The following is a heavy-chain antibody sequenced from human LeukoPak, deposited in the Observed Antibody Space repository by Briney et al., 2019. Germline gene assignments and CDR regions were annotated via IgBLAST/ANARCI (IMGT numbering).Heavy chain of an antibody. CDR3: TRGYCGGDCYSSYYYYYYMDV. Sequence: PGRSLRLSCTASGFTFGDYAMSWFRQAPGKGLEWVGFIRSKAYGGTTEYAASVKGRFTISRDDSKSIAYLQMNSLKTEDTAVYYCTRGYCGGDCYSSYYYYYYMDVWGKGTTVTVSS. J-gene: IGHJ6*03. D-gene: IGHD2-21*02. CDR1: GFTFGDYA. V-gene: IGHV3-49*03. CDR2: IRSKAYGGTT.